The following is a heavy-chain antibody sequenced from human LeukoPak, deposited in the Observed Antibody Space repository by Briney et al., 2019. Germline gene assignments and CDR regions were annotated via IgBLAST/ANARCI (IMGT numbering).Heavy chain of an antibody. CDR2: MNPNSGNT. CDR1: GYTFTSYD. Sequence: ASVKVSCKASGYTFTSYDINWVRQATGQRLEWMGWMNPNSGNTGYAQKFQGRVTMTRNTSISTAYMELSSLRSEDTAVYYCARGVVVATTPRSVDYWGPGTLVTVSS. D-gene: IGHD2-15*01. J-gene: IGHJ4*02. V-gene: IGHV1-8*01. CDR3: ARGVVVATTPRSVDY.